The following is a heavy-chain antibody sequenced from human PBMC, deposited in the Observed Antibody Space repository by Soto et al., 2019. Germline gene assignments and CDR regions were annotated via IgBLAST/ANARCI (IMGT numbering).Heavy chain of an antibody. CDR3: ARGFPSWDATHLDVMYV. D-gene: IGHD1-26*01. CDR2: ISYDGSNK. J-gene: IGHJ6*02. V-gene: IGHV3-30-3*01. Sequence: GGALRHCWAGSGVTLSSYPMHWGRQAPGKGLEWVAVISYDGSNKYYADSVKGRFTISRDNSKNTLYLQMNSLRAEDTAVYYCARGFPSWDATHLDVMYVRAQRTTVTGSS. CDR1: GVTLSSYP.